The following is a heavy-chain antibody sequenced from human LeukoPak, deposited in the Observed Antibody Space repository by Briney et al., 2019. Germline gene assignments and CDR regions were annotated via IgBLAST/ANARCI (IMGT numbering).Heavy chain of an antibody. CDR1: GYTFTGYY. D-gene: IGHD1-1*01. CDR2: INLNSGGT. V-gene: IGHV1-2*04. Sequence: GASVKLSCKASGYTFTGYYMHWVRQAPGQGLEWMGWINLNSGGTNYSQKVQGWVTMIRDTSISTAYMELSRLRSDDTAVYYGALERQDYFDYWGQGTLVTVSS. J-gene: IGHJ4*02. CDR3: ALERQDYFDY.